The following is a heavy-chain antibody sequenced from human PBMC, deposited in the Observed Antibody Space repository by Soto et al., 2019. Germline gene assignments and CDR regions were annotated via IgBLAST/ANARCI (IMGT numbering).Heavy chain of an antibody. Sequence: QVQLQESGPGLVKPSETLSLTCTVSGGSVSSGSYYWSWIRQPPGKGLEWIGYIYYSGSTNYNPSLKSRVTLSVDTSKNQFSLKLSSVTAADTAVYYCARDPSDYGDYVGYFDLWGRGTLVTVSS. CDR1: GGSVSSGSYY. V-gene: IGHV4-61*01. CDR3: ARDPSDYGDYVGYFDL. D-gene: IGHD4-17*01. CDR2: IYYSGST. J-gene: IGHJ2*01.